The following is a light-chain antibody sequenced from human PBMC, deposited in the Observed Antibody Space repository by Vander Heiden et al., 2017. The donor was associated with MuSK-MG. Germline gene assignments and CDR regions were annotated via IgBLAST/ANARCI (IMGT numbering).Light chain of an antibody. V-gene: IGKV1-39*01. CDR3: QQSFSIPLT. Sequence: IQMSQSPSSLPASVGDRVTIPCRASPSFNTYVNWYHEKPGKAPKLPSYAPSIQHSSVHTRFSGRGSRADFPLTSSRLPAEDFATYYWQQSFSIPLTFGGGTKVEIK. CDR1: PSFNTY. CDR2: APS. J-gene: IGKJ4*01.